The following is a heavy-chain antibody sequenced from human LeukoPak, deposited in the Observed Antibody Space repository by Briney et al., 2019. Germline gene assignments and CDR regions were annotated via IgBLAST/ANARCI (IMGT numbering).Heavy chain of an antibody. Sequence: ASVKVSCKASGGTFSSYAISCVRQAPGQGLEWMGGIIPIFGTANYAQKFQGRVTITADKSTSTAYMELSSLRSEDTAVYYCARPESPLPYCSGGSCPDAFDIWGQGTMVTVSS. CDR2: IIPIFGTA. CDR1: GGTFSSYA. J-gene: IGHJ3*02. D-gene: IGHD2-15*01. V-gene: IGHV1-69*06. CDR3: ARPESPLPYCSGGSCPDAFDI.